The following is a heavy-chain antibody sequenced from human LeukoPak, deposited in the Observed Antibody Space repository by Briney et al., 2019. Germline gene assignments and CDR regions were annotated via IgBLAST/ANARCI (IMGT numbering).Heavy chain of an antibody. J-gene: IGHJ4*02. CDR2: IYYSGST. CDR3: AGGAVWELLKIDY. D-gene: IGHD1-26*01. CDR1: GGSISSSSYY. V-gene: IGHV4-39*01. Sequence: PSETLSLTCTVSGGSISSSSYYWGWIRQPPGKGLEWIGSIYYSGSTYYNPSLKSRVTISADTSKNQFSLKLSSVTAADTAVYYCAGGAVWELLKIDYWGQGTLVTVSS.